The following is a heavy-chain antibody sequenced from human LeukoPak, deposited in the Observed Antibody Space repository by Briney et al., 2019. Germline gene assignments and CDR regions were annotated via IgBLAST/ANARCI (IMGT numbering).Heavy chain of an antibody. D-gene: IGHD6-13*01. CDR2: ISGGGGST. V-gene: IGHV3-43*02. CDR3: AKVLGSSSWYSLGY. J-gene: IGHJ4*02. Sequence: GGSLRLSCAASGFTFDNYAMHWVRQAPGKGLEWVSLISGGGGSTSYADSVKGRFTISRDNNKGSLYLQMNSLRTEDTALYYCAKVLGSSSWYSLGYWGQGILVTVSS. CDR1: GFTFDNYA.